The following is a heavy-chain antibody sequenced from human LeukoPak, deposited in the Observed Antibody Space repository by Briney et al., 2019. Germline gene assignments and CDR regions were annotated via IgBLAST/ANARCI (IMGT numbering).Heavy chain of an antibody. CDR3: ARDGGDCSGDSCYVDY. Sequence: GGSLRLSCAASKFTFGTYAMHWVRQAPGKGLEWVAVISYDASNKYYADSVKGRFTISRDNAKNSLYLQMNSLRAEDTALYYCARDGGDCSGDSCYVDYWGQGTLVTVSS. V-gene: IGHV3-30*03. CDR1: KFTFGTYA. D-gene: IGHD2-15*01. J-gene: IGHJ4*02. CDR2: ISYDASNK.